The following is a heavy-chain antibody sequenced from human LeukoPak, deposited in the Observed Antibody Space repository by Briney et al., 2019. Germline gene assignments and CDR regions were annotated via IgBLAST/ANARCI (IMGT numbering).Heavy chain of an antibody. CDR1: GYTFTAYY. D-gene: IGHD3-16*01. CDR3: ARDMMRGPGPNFDY. CDR2: INLNSGGT. V-gene: IGHV1-2*02. J-gene: IGHJ4*02. Sequence: ASVKVSCKASGYTFTAYYMHWVRRAPGQGLEWMGWINLNSGGTDYAQKFQGRVTMTRDTSITTAYMELSRLRSDDTDVYYCARDMMRGPGPNFDYWGQGALVTVSS.